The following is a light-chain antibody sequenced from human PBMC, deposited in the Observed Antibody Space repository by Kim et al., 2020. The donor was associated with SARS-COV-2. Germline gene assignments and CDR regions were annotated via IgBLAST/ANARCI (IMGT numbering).Light chain of an antibody. CDR1: NIGSKS. V-gene: IGLV3-21*04. Sequence: PGKTAGITCGGNNIGSKSVHWYQQKPGQAPVLVIYYDSDRPSGIPERFSGSNSGNTATLTISRVEAGDEADYYCQVWDSSSDRHWVFGGGTQLTVL. CDR3: QVWDSSSDRHWV. J-gene: IGLJ3*02. CDR2: YDS.